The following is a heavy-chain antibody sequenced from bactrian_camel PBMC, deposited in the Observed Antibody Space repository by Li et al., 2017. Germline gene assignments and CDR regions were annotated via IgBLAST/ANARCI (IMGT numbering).Heavy chain of an antibody. V-gene: IGHV3S63*01. D-gene: IGHD1*01. Sequence: QVQLVESGGDSVEAGGSLRLSCVVSGYFSKRCMAWFRQTPGKDREAVASICRNDGSTEYADSVKGRFTISEEMDQDKERSGKNMMFMQMDSLKPEDTAMYYCAAGEGGWFGGPWSGVNQYDYWGQGTQVTVS. CDR2: ICRNDGST. CDR1: GYFSKRC. J-gene: IGHJ4*01. CDR3: AAGEGGWFGGPWSGVNQYDY.